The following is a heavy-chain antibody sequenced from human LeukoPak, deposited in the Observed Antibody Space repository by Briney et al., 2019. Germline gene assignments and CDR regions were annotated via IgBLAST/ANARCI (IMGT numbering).Heavy chain of an antibody. J-gene: IGHJ4*02. CDR1: GYTFTSYG. V-gene: IGHV1-18*01. CDR2: INTYNGNT. Sequence: ASVTVSFKSSGYTFTSYGISWVRQAPGQGLEWMGWINTYNGNTNYAQKFQGRVTVTTDTSTSAAYMELRSLRSDDTAVYYCARGSGSYDYWGQGTLVTVSS. D-gene: IGHD3-10*01. CDR3: ARGSGSYDY.